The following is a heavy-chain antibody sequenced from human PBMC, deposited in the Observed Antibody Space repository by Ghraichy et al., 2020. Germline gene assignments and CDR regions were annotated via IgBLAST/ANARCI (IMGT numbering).Heavy chain of an antibody. CDR3: AQSRDGYNIDY. CDR1: GGSISSGSYY. V-gene: IGHV4-61*02. D-gene: IGHD5-24*01. CDR2: TYTSGST. J-gene: IGHJ4*02. Sequence: SETLSLTCTVSGGSISSGSYYWSWIRQPAGKGLEWIWRTYTSGSTNYNPSLKSRVTISVDTSKNQFSLKLSSVTAADTAVYYCAQSRDGYNIDYWGQGTLVTVSS.